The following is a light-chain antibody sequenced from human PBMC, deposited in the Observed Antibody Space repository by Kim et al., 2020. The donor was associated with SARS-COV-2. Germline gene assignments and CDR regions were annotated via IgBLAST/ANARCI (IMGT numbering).Light chain of an antibody. V-gene: IGLV1-40*03. CDR1: SSNVGTGYD. Sequence: QRVTISCTGSSSNVGTGYDVHWYQQLPGTAPRLLIYGNTKRPSGVPDRFSGSKSGASASLAIIGLQAEDEADYYCQSYDSSLSAWVFGGGTQLTVL. J-gene: IGLJ3*02. CDR2: GNT. CDR3: QSYDSSLSAWV.